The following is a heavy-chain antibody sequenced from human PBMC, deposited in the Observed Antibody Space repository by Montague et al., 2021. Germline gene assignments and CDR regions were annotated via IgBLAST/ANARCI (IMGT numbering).Heavy chain of an antibody. CDR2: VYYRGST. V-gene: IGHV4-39*01. CDR1: GGSTTTSNYY. Sequence: SETLSLTCAVSGGSTTTSNYYWGWIRPPLGKGLEWIGSVYYRGSTYYNPSLKSRVTIFIDTSKKKFSLKLTSVTAADTAVYFCARQTVVSPHFDYWGKGPRVTVSS. D-gene: IGHD4-23*01. CDR3: ARQTVVSPHFDY. J-gene: IGHJ4*02.